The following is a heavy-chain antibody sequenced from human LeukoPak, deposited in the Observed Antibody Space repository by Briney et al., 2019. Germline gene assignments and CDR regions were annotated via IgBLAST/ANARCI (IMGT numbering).Heavy chain of an antibody. Sequence: SVKVSCKASGGTFSSYAISWVRRAPGQGLEWMGGIIPIFGTADYAQKFQGRVTITADKSTSTAYMELSSLRSEDTAVYYCARSSLPYDFWSGYYKHAFDIWGQGTMVTVSS. V-gene: IGHV1-69*06. CDR2: IIPIFGTA. J-gene: IGHJ3*02. CDR1: GGTFSSYA. CDR3: ARSSLPYDFWSGYYKHAFDI. D-gene: IGHD3-3*01.